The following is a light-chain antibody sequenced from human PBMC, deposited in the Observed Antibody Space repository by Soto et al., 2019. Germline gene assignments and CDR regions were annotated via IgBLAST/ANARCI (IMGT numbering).Light chain of an antibody. J-gene: IGKJ1*01. V-gene: IGKV3-20*01. CDR1: QSVSSN. CDR2: GAS. CDR3: QQYGSSPWT. Sequence: IVFTQSPCTLSLSPGERATLSCRASQSVSSNLAWYQQKPGQAPRLLISGASNRATGTPDRFRGSGSGTDFTLTITRLEPEDFAVYYCQQYGSSPWTFGQGTKVDI.